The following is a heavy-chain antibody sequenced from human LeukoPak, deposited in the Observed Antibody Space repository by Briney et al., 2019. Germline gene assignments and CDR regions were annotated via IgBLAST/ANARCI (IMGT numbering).Heavy chain of an antibody. J-gene: IGHJ3*02. CDR1: GFTFSSYG. D-gene: IGHD3-22*01. CDR3: AKGGYYDSSGYPDAFDI. CDR2: ISYDGSNK. V-gene: IGHV3-30*18. Sequence: GRSLRLSCAASGFTFSSYGMHWVRQAPGKGLEWVAVISYDGSNKYYADSVKGRFTISRDNSKNTLYLQTNSLRAEDTAVYYCAKGGYYDSSGYPDAFDIWGQGTMVTVSS.